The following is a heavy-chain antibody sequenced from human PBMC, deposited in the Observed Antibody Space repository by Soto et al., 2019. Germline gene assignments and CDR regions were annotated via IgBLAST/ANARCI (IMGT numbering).Heavy chain of an antibody. J-gene: IGHJ4*02. CDR2: INPSGGST. CDR3: ARDSRDYYDSSGYVY. Sequence: ASVKVSCKTSGYTFTSYYMHWVRQAPGQGLEWMGIINPSGGSTSYAQKFQGRVTMTRDTSTSTVYMELSSLRSEDTAVYYCARDSRDYYDSSGYVYWGQGTLVTVSS. V-gene: IGHV1-46*01. D-gene: IGHD3-22*01. CDR1: GYTFTSYY.